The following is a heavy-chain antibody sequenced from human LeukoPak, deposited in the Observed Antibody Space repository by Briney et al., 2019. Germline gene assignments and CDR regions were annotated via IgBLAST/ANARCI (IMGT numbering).Heavy chain of an antibody. CDR3: ARDPSDSGRTIGDY. J-gene: IGHJ4*02. D-gene: IGHD5-12*01. V-gene: IGHV1-8*01. Sequence: GASVKVSCKASGYTFTSYDINWVRQATGQGLEWMGWMNPNSGNTGYAQKFQGRVTMTRNTSISTAYMELSSLRSEDTAVYYCARDPSDSGRTIGDYWGQGTLVTVSS. CDR2: MNPNSGNT. CDR1: GYTFTSYD.